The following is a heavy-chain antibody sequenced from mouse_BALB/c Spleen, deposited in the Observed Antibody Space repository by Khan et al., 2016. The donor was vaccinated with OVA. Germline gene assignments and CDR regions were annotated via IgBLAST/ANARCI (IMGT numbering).Heavy chain of an antibody. J-gene: IGHJ4*01. CDR3: ARASYRYDGYYGMDY. CDR1: GFSLSRYN. D-gene: IGHD2-14*01. V-gene: IGHV2-6-4*01. CDR2: IWGGGGT. Sequence: QVQLKESGPGLVAPSQSLSITCTVSGFSLSRYNIHWVRQPPGKGLEWLGMIWGGGGTDYNSTLKSRLSISKDNSKSQVFLKMNSLQTDDTAMYYCARASYRYDGYYGMDYWGQGTSVTVSS.